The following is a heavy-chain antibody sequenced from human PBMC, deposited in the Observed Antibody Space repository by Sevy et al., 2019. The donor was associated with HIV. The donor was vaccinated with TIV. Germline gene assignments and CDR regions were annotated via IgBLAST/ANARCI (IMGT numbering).Heavy chain of an antibody. J-gene: IGHJ4*02. CDR2: ISASGGST. CDR3: AKTPLYCSSTSCYQPF. CDR1: GFTFSSYA. Sequence: GGSLRLSCAASGFTFSSYAMSWVRQAPGKGLEWVSAISASGGSTYYADSVKGRFTISRDNSKNTLYLQMNSLRAEDTAVYYCAKTPLYCSSTSCYQPFWGQGTLVTVSS. V-gene: IGHV3-23*01. D-gene: IGHD2-2*01.